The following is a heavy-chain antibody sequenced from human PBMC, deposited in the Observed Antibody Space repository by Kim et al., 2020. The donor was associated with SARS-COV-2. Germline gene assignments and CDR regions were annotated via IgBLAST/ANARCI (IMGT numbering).Heavy chain of an antibody. CDR3: ARALGYCSSTSCYKVVGWFDP. J-gene: IGHJ5*02. D-gene: IGHD2-2*02. CDR1: GGSFSGYY. CDR2: INHSGST. Sequence: SETLSLTCAVYGGSFSGYYWSWIRQPPRKGLEWIGEINHSGSTNYNPSLKSRVTISVDTSKNQFSLKLSSVTAADTAVYYCARALGYCSSTSCYKVVGWFDPWGQGTLVTVSS. V-gene: IGHV4-34*01.